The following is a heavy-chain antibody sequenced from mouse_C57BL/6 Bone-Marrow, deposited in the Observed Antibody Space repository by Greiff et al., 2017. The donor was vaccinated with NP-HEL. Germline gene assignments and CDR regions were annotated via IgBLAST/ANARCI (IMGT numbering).Heavy chain of an antibody. CDR2: ISTGGGST. CDR1: GFTFSDYY. J-gene: IGHJ3*01. V-gene: IGHV5-12*01. Sequence: EVHLVESGGGLVQPGGSLKLSCAASGFTFSDYYMYWVRQTPEKRLEWVAYISTGGGSTNYPDTVKGRFPLSRDNAKNTLYLQMSRLKSVDTAMSSCARHGIRYYYGSSPACFAYWGQGTLVTVSA. CDR3: ARHGIRYYYGSSPACFAY. D-gene: IGHD1-1*01.